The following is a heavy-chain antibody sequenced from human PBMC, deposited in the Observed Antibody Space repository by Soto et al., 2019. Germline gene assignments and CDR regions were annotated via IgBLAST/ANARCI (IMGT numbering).Heavy chain of an antibody. J-gene: IGHJ6*02. D-gene: IGHD6-6*01. V-gene: IGHV4-4*07. CDR1: GGSISSYY. Sequence: SYTLSLTCTVAGGSISSYYWSWIRQPAGKGLEWIGRIYTSGSTNYNPSLKSRVTMSVDTSKNQFSLKLSSVTAADTAVYYCARDSSSPQGYYYYYYGMDVWGQGTTVTASS. CDR3: ARDSSSPQGYYYYYYGMDV. CDR2: IYTSGST.